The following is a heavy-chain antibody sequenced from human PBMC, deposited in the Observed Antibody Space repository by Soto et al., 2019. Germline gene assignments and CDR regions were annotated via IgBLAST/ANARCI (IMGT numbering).Heavy chain of an antibody. V-gene: IGHV1-3*01. Sequence: ASVKVSCKASGYTFTSYAMHWVRQAPGQRLEWMGWINAGNGNTKYSQKFQGRVTITRDTSASTAYMELSSLRSEDTAVYYCGRGWGLYYFDYWGQGTLVTVSS. CDR3: GRGWGLYYFDY. CDR2: INAGNGNT. CDR1: GYTFTSYA. D-gene: IGHD3-16*01. J-gene: IGHJ4*02.